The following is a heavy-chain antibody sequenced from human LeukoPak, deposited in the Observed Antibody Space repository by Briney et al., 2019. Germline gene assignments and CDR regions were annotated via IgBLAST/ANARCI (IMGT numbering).Heavy chain of an antibody. CDR3: VRDRYDSSGYYYEFDY. J-gene: IGHJ4*02. CDR1: GGTFSSYA. D-gene: IGHD3-22*01. Sequence: ASVKVSCKASGGTFSSYAISWVRQAPGQGLEWMGRIIPIFGIANYAQKFQGRVTITADKSTSTAYMELSSLRSEDTAVYYCVRDRYDSSGYYYEFDYWGQGTLVTVSS. CDR2: IIPIFGIA. V-gene: IGHV1-69*04.